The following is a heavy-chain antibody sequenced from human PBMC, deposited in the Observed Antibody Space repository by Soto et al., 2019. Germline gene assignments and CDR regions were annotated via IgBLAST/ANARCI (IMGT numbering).Heavy chain of an antibody. J-gene: IGHJ4*02. CDR1: GDTFTIFA. D-gene: IGHD5-12*01. CDR2: IIPTSGTT. Sequence: QVQLVQSGAEVKKPGSSVKVSCKASGDTFTIFAISWVRQAPGQGLEWMGGIIPTSGTTNYAQRFHGRITITGDESTGTAYMELSILTSEDTAVYYCARDLGSGYDPGEYWGQGTLVTVSS. V-gene: IGHV1-69*12. CDR3: ARDLGSGYDPGEY.